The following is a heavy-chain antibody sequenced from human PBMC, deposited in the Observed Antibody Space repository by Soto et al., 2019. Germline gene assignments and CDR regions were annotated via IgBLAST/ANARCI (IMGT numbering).Heavy chain of an antibody. J-gene: IGHJ5*02. V-gene: IGHV3-30-3*01. CDR2: ISYDGSNK. Sequence: GGSLRLSCAASGFTFSSYAMHWVRQAPGKGLEWVAVISYDGSNKYYADSVKGRFTISRDNSKNTLYLQMNSLRAEDTAVYYCARDDSSGYYNWFDPWGQGTLVTVSS. CDR1: GFTFSSYA. D-gene: IGHD3-22*01. CDR3: ARDDSSGYYNWFDP.